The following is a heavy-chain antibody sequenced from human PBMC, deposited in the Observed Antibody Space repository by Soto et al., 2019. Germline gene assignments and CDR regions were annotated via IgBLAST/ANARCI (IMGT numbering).Heavy chain of an antibody. D-gene: IGHD1-20*01. CDR1: GGSISSSNW. CDR3: ERRPDSGGINWFDH. CDR2: IYHSGST. Sequence: SETLSLTCAVSGGSISSSNWWSWVRQPPGKGLEWIGEIYHSGSTNYNPSLKSRVTISVDKSKNQFSLKLSSVTAADTAVYYCERRPDSGGINWFDHWRQGTLLTVSS. J-gene: IGHJ5*02. V-gene: IGHV4-4*02.